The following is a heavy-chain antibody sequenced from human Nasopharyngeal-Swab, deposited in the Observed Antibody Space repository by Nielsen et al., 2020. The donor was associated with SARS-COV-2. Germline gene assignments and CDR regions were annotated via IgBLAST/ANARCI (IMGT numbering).Heavy chain of an antibody. CDR3: ARDQEMATITSWFDP. CDR1: GFTFSSYG. D-gene: IGHD5-24*01. CDR2: IWYDGSNK. V-gene: IGHV3-33*08. J-gene: IGHJ5*02. Sequence: GESLKISCAASGFTFSSYGMHWVRQAPGKGLEWVAVIWYDGSNKYYADSVKGRFTISRDNPKNTLYLQMNSLRAEDTAVYYCARDQEMATITSWFDPWGQGTLVTVSS.